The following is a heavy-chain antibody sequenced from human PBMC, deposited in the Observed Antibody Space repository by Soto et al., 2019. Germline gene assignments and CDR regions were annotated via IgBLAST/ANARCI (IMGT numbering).Heavy chain of an antibody. V-gene: IGHV1-2*04. CDR2: INPNSGGT. CDR1: GYTFIGYY. Sequence: GASVKVSCKASGYTFIGYYMHWVRQAPGQGLEWMGWINPNSGGTNYAQKFQGWVTMTRDTSISTACMELSRLRSDDTAVYYCARGQRGYSYGHNWFDPWGQGTLVTAPQ. CDR3: ARGQRGYSYGHNWFDP. D-gene: IGHD5-18*01. J-gene: IGHJ5*02.